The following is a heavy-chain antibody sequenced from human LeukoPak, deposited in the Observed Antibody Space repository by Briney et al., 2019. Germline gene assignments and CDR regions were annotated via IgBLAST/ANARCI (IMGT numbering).Heavy chain of an antibody. CDR3: AREHSSSLFNFDY. CDR2: INWNGGST. V-gene: IGHV3-20*04. CDR1: GFTFSSYA. J-gene: IGHJ4*02. Sequence: GGSLRLSCAASGFTFSSYAMSWVRQAPGKGLEWVSGINWNGGSTGYADSVKGRFTISRDNAKNSLYLQMNSLRAEDTALYYCAREHSSSLFNFDYWGQGTLVTVSS. D-gene: IGHD6-13*01.